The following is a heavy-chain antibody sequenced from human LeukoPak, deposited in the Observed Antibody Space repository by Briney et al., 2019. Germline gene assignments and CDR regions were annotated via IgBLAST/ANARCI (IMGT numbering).Heavy chain of an antibody. Sequence: GGSLRLSCAASGFTFSNYWMTWVRQAPGKGLEWVAIIKQDGSDIYYVDSVKGRFTISRDNAKNSLYLQMNSLRAEDTAVYYCARIYCSSISCHFDYWGQGTLVTVSS. D-gene: IGHD2-2*01. J-gene: IGHJ4*02. CDR1: GFTFSNYW. CDR2: IKQDGSDI. V-gene: IGHV3-7*01. CDR3: ARIYCSSISCHFDY.